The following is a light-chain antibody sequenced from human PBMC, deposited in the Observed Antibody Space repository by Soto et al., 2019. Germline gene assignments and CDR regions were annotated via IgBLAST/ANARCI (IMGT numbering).Light chain of an antibody. CDR1: SSNIMSNT. CDR2: GNH. Sequence: QSVLTQPPSASGTPGQRVTISCSGSSSNIMSNTVNWYQVLPGTAPKVLIQGNHQRPSGVPARFSGSKSGTSASLAISGLQSEDEADSYCAAWDDSLNAYVFGTGTKVTVL. J-gene: IGLJ1*01. V-gene: IGLV1-44*01. CDR3: AAWDDSLNAYV.